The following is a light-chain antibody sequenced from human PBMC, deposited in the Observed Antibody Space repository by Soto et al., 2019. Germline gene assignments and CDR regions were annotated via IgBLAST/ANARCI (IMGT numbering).Light chain of an antibody. CDR3: VQFEHFPRT. CDR2: QVS. J-gene: IGKJ1*01. V-gene: IGKV2-24*01. CDR1: QSLVYSDGNTY. Sequence: DTVLTQTPLSSPVTLGQPASISCKSSQSLVYSDGNTYLSWLQQRPGQPPRLLIYQVSNRFSGVPDRFSGSGAGTEFTLQISRVEADDVGVYFYVQFEHFPRTFGQGTKVEI.